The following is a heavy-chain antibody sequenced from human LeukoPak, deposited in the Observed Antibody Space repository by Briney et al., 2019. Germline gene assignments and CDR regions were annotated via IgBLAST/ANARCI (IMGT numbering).Heavy chain of an antibody. CDR2: ISYDGSNK. V-gene: IGHV3-30-3*01. J-gene: IGHJ3*02. CDR1: GFTFSSYA. Sequence: GGSLRLSCAASGFTFSSYAMHWVRQAPGKGLEWVSVISYDGSNKYYADSVKGRFTISRDNSKNALYLQMNSLRAEDTAVYYCARFPPLRFLEWFDLSTQHDAFDIWGQGTMVTVSS. D-gene: IGHD3-3*01. CDR3: ARFPPLRFLEWFDLSTQHDAFDI.